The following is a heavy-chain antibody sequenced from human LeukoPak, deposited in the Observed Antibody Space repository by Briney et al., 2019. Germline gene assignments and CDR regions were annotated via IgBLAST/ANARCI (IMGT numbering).Heavy chain of an antibody. J-gene: IGHJ4*02. V-gene: IGHV3-9*01. Sequence: PGGSLRLSCAASGFTFDGYAMHWVRQAPGKGLEWVSGISWNSGSIGYADSVKGRFTISRDNAKNSLYLQMNSLRAEDTAVYHCVRGDRRDFWGQGTLVTVSS. D-gene: IGHD3-16*01. CDR3: VRGDRRDF. CDR1: GFTFDGYA. CDR2: ISWNSGSI.